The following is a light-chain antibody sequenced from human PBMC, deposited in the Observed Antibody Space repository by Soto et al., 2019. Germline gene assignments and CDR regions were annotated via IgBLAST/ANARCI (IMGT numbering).Light chain of an antibody. CDR1: SSDVGVYNY. CDR2: DVI. J-gene: IGLJ3*02. Sequence: QSALTQPRSVSGSPGQSVTISCTGTSSDVGVYNYFSWYQQHPGKAPQLVIYDVIKRPSGVPYRFSCSKSGNTASLTISGLQDEDEADYYCCSYAGSSIWVFGGGTKLTVL. V-gene: IGLV2-11*01. CDR3: CSYAGSSIWV.